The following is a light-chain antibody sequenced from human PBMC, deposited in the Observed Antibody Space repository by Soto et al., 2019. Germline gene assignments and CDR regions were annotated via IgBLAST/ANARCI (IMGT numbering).Light chain of an antibody. J-gene: IGLJ1*01. CDR1: SSNIGNNY. V-gene: IGLV1-51*01. CDR3: GTWDASLSAYV. Sequence: VLTQPPSVSAAPGQKVTISCSGSSSNIGNNYVSWYQQFPGTAPKLLTYDNNKRPSGIPDRFSGSKSGTSATLGITGLQTGDEADYYCGTWDASLSAYVFGTGTKVTVL. CDR2: DNN.